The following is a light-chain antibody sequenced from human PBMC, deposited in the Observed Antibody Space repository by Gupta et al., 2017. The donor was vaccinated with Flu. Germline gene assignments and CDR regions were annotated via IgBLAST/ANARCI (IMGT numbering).Light chain of an antibody. J-gene: IGLJ1*01. CDR1: TGAVTSASY. Sequence: SSTGAVTSASYANWFQQKPGQAPRALIYSTNNKHSWTPARFSGSLLGDKAALTLSGVQPEDEAEYYCLLFYGGGYVFGTGTKVTVL. CDR2: STN. CDR3: LLFYGGGYV. V-gene: IGLV7-43*01.